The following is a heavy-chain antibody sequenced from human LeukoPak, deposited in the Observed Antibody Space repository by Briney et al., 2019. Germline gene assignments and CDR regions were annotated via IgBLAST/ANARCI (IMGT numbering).Heavy chain of an antibody. CDR2: ISYDGSNK. Sequence: PGGSLRLSCAASGFTFSNAWMSWVRQAPGKGLEWVAVISYDGSNKYYADSVKGRFTISRDNSKNTLYLQMNSLRAEDTAVYYCARDRKGTYYMDVWGKGTTVTISS. CDR1: GFTFSNAW. CDR3: ARDRKGTYYMDV. V-gene: IGHV3-30*03. J-gene: IGHJ6*03. D-gene: IGHD1-1*01.